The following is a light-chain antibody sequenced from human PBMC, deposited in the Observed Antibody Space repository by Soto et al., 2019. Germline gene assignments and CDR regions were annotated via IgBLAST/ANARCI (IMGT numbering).Light chain of an antibody. CDR2: AAS. V-gene: IGKV1D-13*01. Sequence: AIPLTQSPSSLSASVGDRVTITCRASQGISSALVWYQQKPGKAPKLLIYAASSLESGVPSRFSGSGSGTDFALTISSLQPEDFATYYCQQFNDYPFTFGPGTTVDIK. CDR1: QGISSA. CDR3: QQFNDYPFT. J-gene: IGKJ3*01.